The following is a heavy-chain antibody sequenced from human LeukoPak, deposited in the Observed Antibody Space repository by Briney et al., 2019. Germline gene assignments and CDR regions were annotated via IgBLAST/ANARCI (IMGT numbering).Heavy chain of an antibody. D-gene: IGHD3-3*01. J-gene: IGHJ4*02. CDR2: IGTAGDT. V-gene: IGHV3-13*01. Sequence: GGSLRLSCAASGFTFSSYDMHWVRQATGKGLEWVSAIGTAGDTYYPGSVKGRFTISRENAKNSLYLQMNSLRAEDTAVYYCARGSYDFWSGLSPRYFDYWGQGTLVTVSS. CDR3: ARGSYDFWSGLSPRYFDY. CDR1: GFTFSSYD.